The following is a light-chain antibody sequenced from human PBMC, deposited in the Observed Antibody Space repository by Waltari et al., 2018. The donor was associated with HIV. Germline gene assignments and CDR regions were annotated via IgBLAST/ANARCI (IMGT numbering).Light chain of an antibody. CDR1: SLKNYP. J-gene: IGLJ2*01. CDR3: NSRDSSGNRVV. V-gene: IGLV3-19*01. CDR2: GED. Sequence: SSELTQDPAVSVALGQTVTITCRGDSLKNYPASLYQQKPGQAPVFVVFGEDNRPSGIPDRFSGSKSGVTASLTITGAQAEDEGDYYCNSRDSSGNRVVFGGGTKVTVL.